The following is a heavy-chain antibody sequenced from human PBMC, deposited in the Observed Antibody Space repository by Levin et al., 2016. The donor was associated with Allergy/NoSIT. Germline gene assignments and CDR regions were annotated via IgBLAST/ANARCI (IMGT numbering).Heavy chain of an antibody. CDR3: NSGYYYYGMDV. Sequence: WIRQPPGKGLEWVGRIKSKTDGGTTDYAAPVKGRFTISRDDSKNTLYLQMNSLKTEDTAVYYCNSGYYYYGMDVWGQGITVTVSS. V-gene: IGHV3-15*01. D-gene: IGHD3-10*01. J-gene: IGHJ6*02. CDR2: IKSKTDGGTT.